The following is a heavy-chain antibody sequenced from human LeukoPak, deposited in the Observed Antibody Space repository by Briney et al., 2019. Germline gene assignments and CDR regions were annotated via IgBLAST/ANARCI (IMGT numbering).Heavy chain of an antibody. Sequence: PGGSLRLSCAASGFTFSTYTMTWVRQAPGKGLECVSTIDGRGVDIYYAGSVKGRFTISRDNSRNTIYLQMNSLRAEDTAFYYCAKDRAGTPWVDWGQGTLVTVSS. CDR3: AKDRAGTPWVD. D-gene: IGHD1-1*01. V-gene: IGHV3-23*01. J-gene: IGHJ4*02. CDR2: IDGRGVDI. CDR1: GFTFSTYT.